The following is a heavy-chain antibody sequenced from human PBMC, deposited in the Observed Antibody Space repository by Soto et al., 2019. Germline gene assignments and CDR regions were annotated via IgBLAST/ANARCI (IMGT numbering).Heavy chain of an antibody. CDR1: GGSISSSSYY. Sequence: SGTRSITCTVSGGSISSSSYYWGWIRQPPGEGLEWIWSICYIWSTYYAPSPKIEVTIPVNTSKNQSSLKLSSVTAAHTAVYYCARFYPPFDYWAQGTLVTGSS. V-gene: IGHV4-39*01. J-gene: IGHJ4*02. CDR3: ARFYPPFDY. CDR2: ICYIWST.